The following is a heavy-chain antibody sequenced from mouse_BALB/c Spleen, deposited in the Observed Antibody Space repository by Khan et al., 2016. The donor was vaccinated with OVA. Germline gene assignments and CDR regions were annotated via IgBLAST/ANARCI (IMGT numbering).Heavy chain of an antibody. V-gene: IGHV1-4*01. CDR3: ARDFHYYGSRGALDY. CDR2: INPSNAYT. Sequence: VQLQESGAELARPGASVKMSCKASGYTFTSYSMHWIKQRPGQGLEWIGNINPSNAYTNYNQKFKDKATLTADKSSSTAYMQLSSLTSEDSAVYYCARDFHYYGSRGALDYWGQGTSVTVSS. CDR1: GYTFTSYS. J-gene: IGHJ4*01. D-gene: IGHD1-1*01.